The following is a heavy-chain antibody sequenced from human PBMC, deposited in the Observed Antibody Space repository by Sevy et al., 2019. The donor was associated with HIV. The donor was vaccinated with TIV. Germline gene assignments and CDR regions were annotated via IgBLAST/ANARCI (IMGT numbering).Heavy chain of an antibody. Sequence: SETLSLTCTVSGGSISSSDSYWSWIRQPPGKGLEWLGYIHYSGGTFYNPFLKSRVAMSVDTSEKQLSLRLTFLTAADTAVYYWASIRGYNHGPFDYWGQGTLVTVSS. D-gene: IGHD5-12*01. CDR2: IHYSGGT. CDR3: ASIRGYNHGPFDY. CDR1: GGSISSSDSY. V-gene: IGHV4-30-4*01. J-gene: IGHJ4*02.